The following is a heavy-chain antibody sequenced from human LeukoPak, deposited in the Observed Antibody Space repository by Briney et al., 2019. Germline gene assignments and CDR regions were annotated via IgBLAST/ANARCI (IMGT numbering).Heavy chain of an antibody. V-gene: IGHV3-30*18. CDR2: ISYDGSNK. J-gene: IGHJ6*02. Sequence: GGSLRLSCAASGFTFSSYGMHWVRQAPGKGLEWAAVISYDGSNKYYADSVKGRFTISRDNSKNTLYLQMNSLRAEDTAVYYCAKDRETVVTASYYYGMDVWGQGTTVTVSS. CDR1: GFTFSSYG. CDR3: AKDRETVVTASYYYGMDV. D-gene: IGHD2-21*02.